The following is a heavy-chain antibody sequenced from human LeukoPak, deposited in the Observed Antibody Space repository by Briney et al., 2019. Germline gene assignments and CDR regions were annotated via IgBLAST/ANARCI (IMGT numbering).Heavy chain of an antibody. V-gene: IGHV3-23*01. J-gene: IGHJ4*02. Sequence: GGSLRLSCAASGFTFSNYAMSWVRQAPGKALEWVSAITSGGGTAYYAGSVKGRFTISRDNSKNTLYLQMNSLRAEDTAVYYCARDPPRAAWVFDYWGQGTLVSVSS. CDR2: ITSGGGTA. D-gene: IGHD6-25*01. CDR3: ARDPPRAAWVFDY. CDR1: GFTFSNYA.